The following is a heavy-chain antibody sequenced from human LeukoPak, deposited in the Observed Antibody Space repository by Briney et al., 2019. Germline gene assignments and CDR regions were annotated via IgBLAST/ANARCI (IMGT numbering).Heavy chain of an antibody. CDR2: ISAYNGNT. CDR1: GYTFTSYG. Sequence: ASVTVSCTASGYTFTSYGISWVRQAPGQGLEWMGWISAYNGNTNYAQKLQGRVTMTTDTSTSTAYMELRSLRSDDTAVYYCARGTDYGGNSPFDYWGQGTLVTVSS. CDR3: ARGTDYGGNSPFDY. J-gene: IGHJ4*02. D-gene: IGHD4-23*01. V-gene: IGHV1-18*01.